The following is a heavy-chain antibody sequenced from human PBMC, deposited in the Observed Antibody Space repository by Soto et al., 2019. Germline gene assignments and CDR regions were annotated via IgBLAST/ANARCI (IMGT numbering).Heavy chain of an antibody. CDR1: GESFSTDH. CDR2: INHSGST. V-gene: IGHV4-34*01. Sequence: SETLSLTCAVYGESFSTDHWTWIRQSPGKGLEWIGEINHSGSTHYNPSLKSRVTISVDTSKNQFSLKLSSVTAADTAVYYCATQEVGGSYVYTFDPWGQGTLVTVSS. CDR3: ATQEVGGSYVYTFDP. D-gene: IGHD1-26*01. J-gene: IGHJ5*02.